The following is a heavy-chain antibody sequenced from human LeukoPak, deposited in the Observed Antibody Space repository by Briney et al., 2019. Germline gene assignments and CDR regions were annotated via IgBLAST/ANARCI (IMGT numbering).Heavy chain of an antibody. J-gene: IGHJ6*03. Sequence: PGGSLRLSCVASGFTFSNYWMSWIRQPPGKGLEWIGEINHSGSTNYNPSLKSRVTISVDTSKNQFSLKLSSVTAADTAVYYCARGGRVGARVYYYYYYMDVWGKGTTVTVSS. CDR3: ARGGRVGARVYYYYYYMDV. V-gene: IGHV4-34*01. CDR2: INHSGST. CDR1: GFTFSNYW. D-gene: IGHD1-26*01.